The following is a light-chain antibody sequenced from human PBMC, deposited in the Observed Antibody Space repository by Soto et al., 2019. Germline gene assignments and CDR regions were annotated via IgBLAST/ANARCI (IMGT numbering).Light chain of an antibody. Sequence: ISMTESPSTLSVSVRDRVTITSRASQTISSWLAWYQQKPGKAPKLLIYKASTLKSGVPSRFSGSGSGTEFTLTISSLQPDDFATYYCQHYNSYSEASGQRAKV. CDR1: QTISSW. V-gene: IGKV1-5*03. J-gene: IGKJ1*01. CDR2: KAS. CDR3: QHYNSYSEA.